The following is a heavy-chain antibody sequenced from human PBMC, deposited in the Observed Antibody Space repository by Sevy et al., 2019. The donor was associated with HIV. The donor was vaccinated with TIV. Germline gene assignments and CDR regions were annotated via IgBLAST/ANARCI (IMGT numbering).Heavy chain of an antibody. CDR2: INPNSGGA. CDR1: GYTFTGYY. D-gene: IGHD3-22*01. J-gene: IGHJ4*02. CDR3: AKNYYDSGGYFSDTAAIPDY. Sequence: ASVKVSCKASGYTFTGYYMHWVRQAPGQGLEWMGWINPNSGGANYAQKFQGRVTMTRDTSISTAYMELSSLRSDDTAIYYCAKNYYDSGGYFSDTAAIPDYWRQGPLVTVSS. V-gene: IGHV1-2*02.